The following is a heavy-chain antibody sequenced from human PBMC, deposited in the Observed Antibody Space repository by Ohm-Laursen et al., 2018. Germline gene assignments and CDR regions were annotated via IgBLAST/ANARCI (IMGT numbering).Heavy chain of an antibody. D-gene: IGHD3-10*01. Sequence: GASVKVSCKISGYTLTELSMYWVRQAPGKGLEWMGGFDPEDGEKHYAQKFQGRVTMTGDTSTDTAYMDLSSLRSEDTAIYYCARDGLGTRGYFHHWGQGSLVTVSS. CDR2: FDPEDGEK. V-gene: IGHV1-24*01. CDR1: GYTLTELS. CDR3: ARDGLGTRGYFHH. J-gene: IGHJ1*01.